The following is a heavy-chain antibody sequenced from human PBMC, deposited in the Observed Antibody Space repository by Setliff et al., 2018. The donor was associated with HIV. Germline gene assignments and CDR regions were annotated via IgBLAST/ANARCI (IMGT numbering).Heavy chain of an antibody. Sequence: SETLSLTCTVSGGSISSGSCYWSWIRQPAGKGLEWIGRIYTSGSADYTSSLESRVTISLDTSRNRFFLKLKSVTAADTAVYFCAREETYSLWSGHYLHEAVDVWGQGTVVTVSS. V-gene: IGHV4-61*02. D-gene: IGHD3-3*01. J-gene: IGHJ3*01. CDR2: IYTSGSA. CDR3: AREETYSLWSGHYLHEAVDV. CDR1: GGSISSGSCY.